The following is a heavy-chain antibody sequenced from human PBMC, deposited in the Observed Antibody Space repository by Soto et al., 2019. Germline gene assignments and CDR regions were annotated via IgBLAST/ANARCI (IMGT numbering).Heavy chain of an antibody. D-gene: IGHD6-13*01. CDR3: ARTSAAGKYYYGMDV. CDR2: IYPGDSDT. Sequence: VAALKISCEGSGYSFTSYWFGWLRQMPRKGLEWMGIIYPGDSDTRYSSSFQGQVTISADKSISTAYLQWSSLKASDTAMYYCARTSAAGKYYYGMDVWGQGTTVTSP. J-gene: IGHJ6*02. V-gene: IGHV5-51*01. CDR1: GYSFTSYW.